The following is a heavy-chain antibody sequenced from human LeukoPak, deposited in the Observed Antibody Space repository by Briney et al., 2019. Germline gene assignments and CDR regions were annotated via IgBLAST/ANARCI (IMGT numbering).Heavy chain of an antibody. CDR3: ARDSGYSSSWYLGFDY. Sequence: GGSLRLSCAASGFTFSSYSMNWVRQAPGKGLEWVSSISSSSSYIYYADSVKGRFTISRDNAKNSLYLQMNSLRAEDTAVYYCARDSGYSSSWYLGFDYWGQGTLVTVSS. CDR2: ISSSSSYI. V-gene: IGHV3-21*01. CDR1: GFTFSSYS. D-gene: IGHD6-13*01. J-gene: IGHJ4*02.